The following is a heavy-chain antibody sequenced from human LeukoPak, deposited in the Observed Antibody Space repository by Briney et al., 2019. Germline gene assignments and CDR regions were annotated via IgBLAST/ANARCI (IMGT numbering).Heavy chain of an antibody. CDR2: INPNSGGT. D-gene: IGHD2-15*01. J-gene: IGHJ4*02. Sequence: GASVKVSCKASGYTFTGYYMHWVRQAPGQGLEWIGWINPNSGGTNYAQKFQGRVTMTRDTSISTAYMELSRLRSDDTAVYYCARALYCSGGSCYSGEFDYWGQGTLVTVSS. CDR1: GYTFTGYY. V-gene: IGHV1-2*02. CDR3: ARALYCSGGSCYSGEFDY.